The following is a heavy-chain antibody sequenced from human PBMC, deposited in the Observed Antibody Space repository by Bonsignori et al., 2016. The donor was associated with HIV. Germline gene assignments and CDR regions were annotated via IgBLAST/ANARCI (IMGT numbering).Heavy chain of an antibody. Sequence: GESLKISCEASGFTFSNYWMSWVRQAPGKGLEWVANIKPDGSEKYYIDSVKGRFTISRDNAKNSLYLQMNSLRAEDTAVYYCARAGSHVTIFDSWGQGTLVTVSS. CDR3: ARAGSHVTIFDS. CDR2: IKPDGSEK. J-gene: IGHJ4*02. V-gene: IGHV3-7*03. CDR1: GFTFSNYW. D-gene: IGHD1/OR15-1a*01.